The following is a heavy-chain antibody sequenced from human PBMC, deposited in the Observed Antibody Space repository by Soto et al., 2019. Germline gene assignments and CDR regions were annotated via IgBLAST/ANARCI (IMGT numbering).Heavy chain of an antibody. J-gene: IGHJ6*02. CDR1: GLSFSNTW. CDR2: INSDGSST. V-gene: IGHV3-74*03. CDR3: ATHGSYAQNV. Sequence: EVQLVESGGGLVQPGGSLRLSCAASGLSFSNTWMHWVRQAPGKGLVWVSHINSDGSSTTYADSVKGRFTISRDNAKNTVYLQMNSLRADDTAVYYCATHGSYAQNVWGQGTTVTVSS. D-gene: IGHD2-2*01.